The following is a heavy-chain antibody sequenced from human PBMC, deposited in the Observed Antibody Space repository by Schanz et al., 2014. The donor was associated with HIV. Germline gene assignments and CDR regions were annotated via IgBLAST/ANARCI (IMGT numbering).Heavy chain of an antibody. CDR1: GFIFSSYV. CDR3: ARDKGDNWAGYYYYYGMDV. V-gene: IGHV3-21*01. J-gene: IGHJ6*02. Sequence: EVQLVESGGGLVKPGGSLRLSCAASGFIFSSYVMHWVRQAPGKGLQWVSSISSGSSYIYYADSVKGRFTISRDNAKNALYLQMNSLRAEDTAVYYCARDKGDNWAGYYYYYGMDVWGQGTTVTVSS. D-gene: IGHD1-20*01. CDR2: ISSGSSYI.